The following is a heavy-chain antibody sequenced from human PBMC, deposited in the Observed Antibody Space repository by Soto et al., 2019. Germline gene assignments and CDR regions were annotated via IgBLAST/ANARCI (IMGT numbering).Heavy chain of an antibody. J-gene: IGHJ4*02. D-gene: IGHD3-22*01. Sequence: PGGSLRLSCAASGFTFSSYGMHWVRQAPGKGLEWVAVIWYDGSNKYYADSVKGRFTISRDNSKSTLYLQMNSLRAEDTAVYYCARDSSGYLHAPDYWGQGTLVTVSS. CDR2: IWYDGSNK. CDR1: GFTFSSYG. CDR3: ARDSSGYLHAPDY. V-gene: IGHV3-33*01.